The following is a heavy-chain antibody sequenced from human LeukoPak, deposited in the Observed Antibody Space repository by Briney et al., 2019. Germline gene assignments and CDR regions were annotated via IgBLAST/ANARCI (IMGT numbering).Heavy chain of an antibody. V-gene: IGHV3-23*01. J-gene: IGHJ4*02. CDR2: ISGSSDIT. D-gene: IGHD6-13*01. Sequence: SSSSYYWGWVRQAPGKGLEWVSVISGSSDITYYADSVKGRFTISRDNTKNTLYLQMNSLRAEDTAVYYCAKGRSGIAAAGLNYWGQGTLVTVSS. CDR1: SSSSYY. CDR3: AKGRSGIAAAGLNY.